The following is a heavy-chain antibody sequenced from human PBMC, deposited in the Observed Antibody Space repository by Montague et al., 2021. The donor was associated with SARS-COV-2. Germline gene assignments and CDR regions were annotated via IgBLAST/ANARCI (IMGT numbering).Heavy chain of an antibody. D-gene: IGHD2-2*01. CDR1: GFTFRSYA. J-gene: IGHJ6*02. CDR2: IIGGGGST. V-gene: IGHV3-23*01. Sequence: SLRLSCAASGFTFRSYAMSWVRQAPGKGLEWVSGIIGGGGSTYYTDSVKGRFTISRDNPKNTLYLQMNSLRVEDTAVYYCAKGGYCSSSSCHGLYEYGMDVWGRGTTVTVSS. CDR3: AKGGYCSSSSCHGLYEYGMDV.